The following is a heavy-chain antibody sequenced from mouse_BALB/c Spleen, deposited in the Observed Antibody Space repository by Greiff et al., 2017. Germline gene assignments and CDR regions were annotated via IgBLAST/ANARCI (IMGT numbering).Heavy chain of an antibody. D-gene: IGHD2-1*01. Sequence: VQLQQSGAELVRPGALVKLSCKASGFNIKDYYMHWVKQRPEQGLEWIGWIDPENGNTIYDPKFQGKASITADTSSNTAYLQLSSLTSEDTAVYYCAMGGNYSWFAYWGQGTLVTVSA. CDR1: GFNIKDYY. CDR2: IDPENGNT. V-gene: IGHV14-1*02. CDR3: AMGGNYSWFAY. J-gene: IGHJ3*01.